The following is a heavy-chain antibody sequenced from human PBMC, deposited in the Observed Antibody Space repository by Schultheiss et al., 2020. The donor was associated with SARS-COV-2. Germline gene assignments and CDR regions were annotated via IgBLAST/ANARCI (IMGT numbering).Heavy chain of an antibody. CDR1: GFTFSSYG. CDR3: ANQIDDYGDYVNAFDI. CDR2: IWYDGSNK. J-gene: IGHJ3*02. D-gene: IGHD4-17*01. Sequence: GGSLRLSCAASGFTFSSYGMHWVRQAPGKGLEWVAVIWYDGSNKYYADSVKGRFTISRDNSKNTLYLQMNSLRAEDTAVYYCANQIDDYGDYVNAFDIWGQGTMVTVSS. V-gene: IGHV3-33*06.